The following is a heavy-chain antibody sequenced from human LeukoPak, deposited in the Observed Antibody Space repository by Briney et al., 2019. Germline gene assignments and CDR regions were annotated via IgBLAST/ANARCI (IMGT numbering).Heavy chain of an antibody. J-gene: IGHJ6*03. D-gene: IGHD3-10*01. V-gene: IGHV4-39*01. CDR3: ARQISDYYYYYIDV. Sequence: PSETLSLTCSVSGGSISSSNYYWGWIRQPPGMGLEWIGTIYYSGTTYYNPSLESRVTISEDMSKNQFSPTLRSVTAADTAVYYCARQISDYYYYYIDVWGKGTTVTVSS. CDR2: IYYSGTT. CDR1: GGSISSSNYY.